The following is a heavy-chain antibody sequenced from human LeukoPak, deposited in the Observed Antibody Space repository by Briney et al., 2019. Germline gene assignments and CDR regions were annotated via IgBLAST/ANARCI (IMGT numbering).Heavy chain of an antibody. D-gene: IGHD3-22*01. CDR2: ISSSSSYI. CDR1: GFTFSNYN. Sequence: GGSLRLSCAASGFTFSNYNMNWVRQAPGKGLGWVSSISSSSSYIYYADSVKGRFTISRDNAKNSLYLQMNSLRAEDTAVYYCATLSSGYYIGDSFDIWGQGTMVTVSS. J-gene: IGHJ3*02. V-gene: IGHV3-21*01. CDR3: ATLSSGYYIGDSFDI.